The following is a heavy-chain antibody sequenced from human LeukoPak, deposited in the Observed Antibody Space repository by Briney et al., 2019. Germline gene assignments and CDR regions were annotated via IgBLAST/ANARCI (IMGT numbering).Heavy chain of an antibody. V-gene: IGHV3-53*04. CDR3: ARGGYNGHDPYYFDS. J-gene: IGHJ4*02. D-gene: IGHD5-12*01. CDR1: GFTVITTY. CDR2: IYTGGNT. Sequence: WGSLTLSCSASGFTVITTYMSWVRQAPGKGLECLSVIYTGGNTYHADSVKGRFSISRHNSENTIYLQMDSLRPEDTAVYYCARGGYNGHDPYYFDSWGKGSLVTVSS.